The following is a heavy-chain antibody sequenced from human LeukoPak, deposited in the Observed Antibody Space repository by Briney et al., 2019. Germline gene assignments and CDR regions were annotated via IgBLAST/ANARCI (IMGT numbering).Heavy chain of an antibody. Sequence: SETLSLTCTVSGGSISSYYWSWIRQPAGKGLEWIGRIYTSGSTNYNPSLKSRVTMSVDTSKNQFSLKLSSVTAADTAVYYCARDPGEMATGGFGWFDPWGQGTLVTVSS. D-gene: IGHD5-24*01. CDR2: IYTSGST. V-gene: IGHV4-4*07. CDR3: ARDPGEMATGGFGWFDP. J-gene: IGHJ5*02. CDR1: GGSISSYY.